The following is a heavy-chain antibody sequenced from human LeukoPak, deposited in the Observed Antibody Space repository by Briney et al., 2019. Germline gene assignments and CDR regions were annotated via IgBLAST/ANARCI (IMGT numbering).Heavy chain of an antibody. D-gene: IGHD3-22*01. Sequence: ASVKVSCKASGYTFTGYYMHWVRQAPGQGLEWMGIINPSGGSTSYAQKFQGRVTMTRDMSTSTVYMELSSLRSEDTAVYYCANHYDSSGLPSDWGQGTLVTVSS. J-gene: IGHJ4*02. V-gene: IGHV1-46*01. CDR1: GYTFTGYY. CDR2: INPSGGST. CDR3: ANHYDSSGLPSD.